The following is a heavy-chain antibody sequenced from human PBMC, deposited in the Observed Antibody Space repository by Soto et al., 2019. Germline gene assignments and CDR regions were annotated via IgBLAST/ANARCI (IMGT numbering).Heavy chain of an antibody. CDR3: ARIMIHVRVRYYLDY. D-gene: IGHD3-22*01. CDR1: GFSLSTSGMC. Sequence: SGPTLVNRTQTLTLTCTVSGFSLSTSGMCVSWIRQPPGKALEWLARIDWDDDKYYRTSLKTRLTISKDTSKNQVVLTMTNMEPLYTSTYSCARIMIHVRVRYYLDYWG. J-gene: IGHJ4*01. V-gene: IGHV2-70*11. CDR2: IDWDDDK.